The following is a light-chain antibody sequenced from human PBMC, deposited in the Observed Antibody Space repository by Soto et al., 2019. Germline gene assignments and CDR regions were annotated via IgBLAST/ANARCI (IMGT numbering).Light chain of an antibody. J-gene: IGKJ2*01. CDR3: QQYYSYPQYT. V-gene: IGKV1-8*01. Sequence: AIRMTQSPSSFSASTGDRVTITCRASQGISSYLAWYQQKPGKAPKLLIYAASTLQSGGPSRFSGSGSGTDFTLTISCLQSEDFATYYCQQYYSYPQYTFGQGTKLGIK. CDR2: AAS. CDR1: QGISSY.